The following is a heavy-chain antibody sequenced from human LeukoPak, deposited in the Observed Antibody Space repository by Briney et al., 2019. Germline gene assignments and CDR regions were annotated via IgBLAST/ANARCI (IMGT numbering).Heavy chain of an antibody. CDR2: INNDGGGT. CDR3: ARGGPYHAFDI. CDR1: GFTFGSYW. J-gene: IGHJ3*02. V-gene: IGHV3-74*01. D-gene: IGHD2-2*02. Sequence: GGSLRLSCAASGFTFGSYWMYGVRRAPGKGLVYIARINNDGGGTTYADSVKGRFTISRDNARNGVYLQMNSLRAEDTAVYYCARGGPYHAFDIWGQGTMVTVSS.